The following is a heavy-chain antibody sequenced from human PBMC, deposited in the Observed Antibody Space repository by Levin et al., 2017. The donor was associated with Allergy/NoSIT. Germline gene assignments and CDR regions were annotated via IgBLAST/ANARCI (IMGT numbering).Heavy chain of an antibody. V-gene: IGHV3-23*01. D-gene: IGHD3-3*01. CDR3: AKAANLYDFWSGYLDH. CDR1: GFTFSSYA. J-gene: IGHJ5*02. CDR2: ITAAGLDT. Sequence: GGSLRLSCATSGFTFSSYAMTWVRQAPGKGLEWVSSITAAGLDTYYADSVKGRFTISRDNSKNKVFVQMNSLRVEATAVYYCAKAANLYDFWSGYLDHWGQGTLVTVSS.